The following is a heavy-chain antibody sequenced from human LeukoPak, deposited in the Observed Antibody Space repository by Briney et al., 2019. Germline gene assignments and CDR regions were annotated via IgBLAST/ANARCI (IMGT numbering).Heavy chain of an antibody. D-gene: IGHD3-22*01. CDR1: GFTFSSYT. CDR2: ISGSGGST. V-gene: IGHV3-23*01. CDR3: AKGSGSGNYYYYYFYMDV. Sequence: GGSLRLSCAASGFTFSSYTMSWVRQAPGKGLEWISAISGSGGSTYYADSVKGRFTISRDNSKNTLYLQMNSLRAGDTAVYYCAKGSGSGNYYYYYFYMDVWGKGTTVTVSS. J-gene: IGHJ6*03.